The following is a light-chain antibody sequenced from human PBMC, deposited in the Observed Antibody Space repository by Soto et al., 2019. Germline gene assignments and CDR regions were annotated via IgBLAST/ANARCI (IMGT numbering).Light chain of an antibody. CDR2: RAS. CDR3: QQYGTLPLP. V-gene: IGKV3-20*01. CDR1: QSVPGSY. Sequence: EIGLTQSPGTLSLSPGERGTLSCRASQSVPGSYFAWYQQKPGQAPRLLSYRASSRATGLPDKFSGNRSGTNFTLTIGRLEPEDCAVYHFQQYGTLPLPFDGGTKVDIK. J-gene: IGKJ4*01.